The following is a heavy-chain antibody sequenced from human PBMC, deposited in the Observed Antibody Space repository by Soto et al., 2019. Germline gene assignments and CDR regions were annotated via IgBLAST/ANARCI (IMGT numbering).Heavy chain of an antibody. Sequence: GDSVKVACKASGGTFSSYAISWVRQAPGQGLEWMGGIIPIFGTANYAQKFRGRVTITADESTSTAYMELSSLRSEDTAVYYCARAHYGDYFSPHPYYFDYWGQGTLVTVSS. CDR2: IIPIFGTA. D-gene: IGHD4-17*01. J-gene: IGHJ4*02. V-gene: IGHV1-69*13. CDR1: GGTFSSYA. CDR3: ARAHYGDYFSPHPYYFDY.